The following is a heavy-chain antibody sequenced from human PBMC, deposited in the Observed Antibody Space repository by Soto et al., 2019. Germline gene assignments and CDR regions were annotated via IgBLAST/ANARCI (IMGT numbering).Heavy chain of an antibody. V-gene: IGHV2-26*01. CDR1: GFSLSNARMS. CDR3: ARIRGWGWLGPNDY. D-gene: IGHD3-10*01. Sequence: QVTLKESGPVLVKPTETLTLTCTVSGFSLSNARMSVSWIRQPPGKALEWLAHIFSNDAKSYSASLKNRLTISKDTSKSQVVLTMTKMDPVDTATYYCARIRGWGWLGPNDYWGQGTLVTASS. CDR2: IFSNDAK. J-gene: IGHJ4*02.